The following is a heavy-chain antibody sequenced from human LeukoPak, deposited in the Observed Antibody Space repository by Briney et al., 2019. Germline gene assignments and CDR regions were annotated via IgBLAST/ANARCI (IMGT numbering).Heavy chain of an antibody. D-gene: IGHD2-2*01. CDR2: IYHSGST. Sequence: KASETLSLTCAVSGGSISSGGYSWSWIRQPPGKGLEWIGYIYHSGSTYYNPSLKSRVTISVDRSKNQFSLKLSSVTAADTAVYYCAREVVESAFDIWGQGTMVTVSS. CDR3: AREVVESAFDI. V-gene: IGHV4-30-2*01. CDR1: GGSISSGGYS. J-gene: IGHJ3*02.